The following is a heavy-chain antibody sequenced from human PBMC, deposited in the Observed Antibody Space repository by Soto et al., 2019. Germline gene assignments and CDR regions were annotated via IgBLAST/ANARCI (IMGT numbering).Heavy chain of an antibody. Sequence: PGGSLRLSCTGSGFTFSSSTMTWVRQGPGKGLEWVSSISSSSSYIYFADSLKGRFTISRDNAKNSLYPQMNSLRAEDTAGYYCARDIGEMSAVWGQGTQVTVSS. V-gene: IGHV3-21*06. D-gene: IGHD3-10*01. J-gene: IGHJ4*02. CDR3: ARDIGEMSAV. CDR2: ISSSSSYI. CDR1: GFTFSSST.